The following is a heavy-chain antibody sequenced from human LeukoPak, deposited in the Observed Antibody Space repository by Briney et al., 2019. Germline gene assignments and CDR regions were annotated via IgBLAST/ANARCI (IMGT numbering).Heavy chain of an antibody. V-gene: IGHV3-33*06. CDR3: AKAILNGWYFAY. Sequence: SLRLSCAASGFTFNSYGMHWLRHAPGKELKGVTDICYDGSNKYYAYSVKGRFTISRDNSKNTLYLHMISLRAEDTAVYYSAKAILNGWYFAYWGQGTLVTVSS. J-gene: IGHJ4*02. CDR2: ICYDGSNK. D-gene: IGHD6-19*01. CDR1: GFTFNSYG.